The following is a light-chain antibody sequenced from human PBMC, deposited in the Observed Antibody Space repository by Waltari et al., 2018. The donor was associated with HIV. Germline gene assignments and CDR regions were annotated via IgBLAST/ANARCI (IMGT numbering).Light chain of an antibody. V-gene: IGLV2-8*01. Sequence: QSALTQPPPASGSPGPSVTFSCTGTSSDVGGYNYVSWYQQHPGKAPKLLIYDVTKRPSGVPDRFSGSKSGNTASLTVSVLQAEDEADYYCSSYAGSNNLVFGGGTKLTVL. CDR2: DVT. CDR1: SSDVGGYNY. CDR3: SSYAGSNNLV. J-gene: IGLJ3*02.